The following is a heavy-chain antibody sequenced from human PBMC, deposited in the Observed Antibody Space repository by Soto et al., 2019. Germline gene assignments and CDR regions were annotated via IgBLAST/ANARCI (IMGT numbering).Heavy chain of an antibody. V-gene: IGHV4-34*01. J-gene: IGHJ5*02. CDR1: GGSLTGYY. Sequence: QVQLQQWGAGLLKPSETLSLTCTVNGGSLTGYYWSWIRQPPGKGLEWIGEVKDGGSTNYSPSLRGGVSIPAAPSKNHFSRGLTSVPAADTAVYFCARGQGGIVATPGDQGALVTVPS. CDR3: ARGQGGIVATP. CDR2: VKDGGST. D-gene: IGHD5-12*01.